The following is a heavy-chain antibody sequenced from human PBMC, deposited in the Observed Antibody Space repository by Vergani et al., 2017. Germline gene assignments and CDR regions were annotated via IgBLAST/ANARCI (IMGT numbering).Heavy chain of an antibody. J-gene: IGHJ6*02. Sequence: QVQLVESGGGVVQPGRSLRLSCAASGFTFSSYGMHWVRQAPGKGLEWVAVISYDGSNKSYADSVKGRFTISRDNSKNTLYLQMNSLRAEDTAVYYCAKDPSSPTVTSDYYYYYGMDVWGQGTTVTVSS. CDR3: AKDPSSPTVTSDYYYYYGMDV. D-gene: IGHD4-11*01. V-gene: IGHV3-30*18. CDR2: ISYDGSNK. CDR1: GFTFSSYG.